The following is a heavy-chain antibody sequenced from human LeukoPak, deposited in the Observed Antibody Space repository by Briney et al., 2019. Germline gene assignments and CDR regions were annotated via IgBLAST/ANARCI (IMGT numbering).Heavy chain of an antibody. J-gene: IGHJ4*02. CDR3: ATAGQYRFDN. V-gene: IGHV3-74*01. CDR1: GFTFSSYI. D-gene: IGHD2-2*01. Sequence: PGGSLRLSCAASGFTFSSYIMSWVRQAPGKGLVWVSRINSDGSTINYADSVKGRLTISRDNAKNTLYLQLNSLGVEDTAVYYCATAGQYRFDNWGQGTLVTVSS. CDR2: INSDGSTI.